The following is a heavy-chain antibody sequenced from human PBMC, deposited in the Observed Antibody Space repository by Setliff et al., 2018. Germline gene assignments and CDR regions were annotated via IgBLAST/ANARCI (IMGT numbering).Heavy chain of an antibody. D-gene: IGHD3-10*01. Sequence: SETLSLTCTVSGGSISSSTYYWNWFRQYPGEGLEWIGYICNSGVTNYNPSLKRVVSVSADTSKNQFSLTLRSVTAADTAVYYCARAPHVSGNFGWFDPWGQGTLVTVSS. CDR2: ICNSGVT. CDR1: GGSISSSTYY. V-gene: IGHV4-31*01. J-gene: IGHJ5*02. CDR3: ARAPHVSGNFGWFDP.